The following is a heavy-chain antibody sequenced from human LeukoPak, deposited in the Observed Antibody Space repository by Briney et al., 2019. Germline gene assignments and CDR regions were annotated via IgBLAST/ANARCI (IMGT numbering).Heavy chain of an antibody. CDR1: GFTVSSNY. CDR3: AKTLGYCSGGSCYSGVIDY. V-gene: IGHV3-53*01. J-gene: IGHJ4*02. D-gene: IGHD2-15*01. CDR2: LYSGAGT. Sequence: GGSLRLSCAASGFTVSSNYMTWVRQAPGKGLEWVSVLYSGAGTYYADSVKGRFTISRDNSKNTLYLQMNSLRAEDTAVYYCAKTLGYCSGGSCYSGVIDYWGQGTLVTVSS.